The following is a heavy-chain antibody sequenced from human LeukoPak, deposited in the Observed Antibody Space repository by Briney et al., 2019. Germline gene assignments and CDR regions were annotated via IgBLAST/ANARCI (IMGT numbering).Heavy chain of an antibody. CDR3: ARQLYSSGSYYAPMDV. D-gene: IGHD3-10*01. J-gene: IGHJ6*03. Sequence: PSQTLSLTCSVSGDSISSNSDYWSWIRQPAGKGLEWIGSIHYSGSTYHDPSLKSRVTVSLDTSKNQFSLKLSSVTATDTAVYYCARQLYSSGSYYAPMDVWGKGTTVTISS. CDR2: IHYSGST. V-gene: IGHV4-39*01. CDR1: GDSISSNSDY.